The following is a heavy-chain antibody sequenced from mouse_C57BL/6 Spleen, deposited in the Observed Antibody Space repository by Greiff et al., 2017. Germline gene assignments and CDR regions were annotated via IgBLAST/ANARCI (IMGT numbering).Heavy chain of an antibody. D-gene: IGHD1-1*01. V-gene: IGHV1-42*01. CDR2: INPSTGGT. Sequence: VQLQQSGPELVKPGASVKISCKASGYSFTGYYMNWVKQSPEKSLEWIGEINPSTGGTTYNQKFKAKATLTVDKSSSTAYMQLKSLTSEDSAVYYCARITTVVGDYWGQGTTLTVSS. CDR3: ARITTVVGDY. CDR1: GYSFTGYY. J-gene: IGHJ2*01.